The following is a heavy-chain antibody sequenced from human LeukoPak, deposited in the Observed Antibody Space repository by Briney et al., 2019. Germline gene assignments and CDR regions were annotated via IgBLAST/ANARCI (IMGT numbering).Heavy chain of an antibody. CDR2: IIPIFGTA. CDR1: GGTFSSYA. V-gene: IGHV1-69*05. D-gene: IGHD2-21*01. J-gene: IGHJ6*03. CDR3: AREVSYSDYYYYMDV. Sequence: ASAKVSCKASGGTFSSYAISWVRQAPGQGLEWMGGIIPIFGTANYAQKFQGRVTITTDESTSTAYMELSSLRSEDTAVYYCAREVSYSDYYYYMDVWGKGTTVTVSS.